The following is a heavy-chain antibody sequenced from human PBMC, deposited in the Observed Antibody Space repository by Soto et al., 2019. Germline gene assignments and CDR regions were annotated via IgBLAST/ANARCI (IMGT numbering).Heavy chain of an antibody. CDR2: ISGDGVTT. CDR3: AREYYGLLTGYYTDY. J-gene: IGHJ4*02. D-gene: IGHD3-9*01. Sequence: EVQLVESGGDLVQRGGSLRLSCAASGFPFSSYWMHWVLHTPGKGLDWVARISGDGVTTYYADSVTCRFTVSRDNAKNTLSLQISGLRAEDTAVYYCAREYYGLLTGYYTDYWGQGTLVSVSS. V-gene: IGHV3-74*01. CDR1: GFPFSSYW.